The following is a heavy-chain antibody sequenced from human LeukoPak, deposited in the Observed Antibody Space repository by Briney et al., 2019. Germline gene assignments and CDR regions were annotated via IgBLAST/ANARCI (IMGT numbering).Heavy chain of an antibody. D-gene: IGHD5-18*01. CDR3: ARYVDTTMLT. CDR1: GFTFSSYT. J-gene: IGHJ4*02. Sequence: GGSLRLSCAASGFTFSSYTMNWVRQAPGKGLEWVSYISSSSSTIYYADSVKGRFTISRDNVKNSLYLQMNSLRDEDTAVYYCARYVDTTMLTWGQGTLVTVSS. CDR2: ISSSSSTI. V-gene: IGHV3-48*02.